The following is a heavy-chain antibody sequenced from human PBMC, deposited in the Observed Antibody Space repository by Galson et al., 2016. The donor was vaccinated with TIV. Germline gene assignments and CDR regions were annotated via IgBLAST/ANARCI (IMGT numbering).Heavy chain of an antibody. CDR3: IRDLGRLRDY. CDR2: IDPTYGGT. Sequence: CKASGNIFTRDYVHWVRQAPGQGLEWMGVIDPTYGGTTFAQKFQALVTMTRDTSTSTVYMEVSGLKSDDTAVYYCIRDLGRLRDYWGQGTLVTVSS. D-gene: IGHD7-27*01. CDR1: GNIFTRDY. V-gene: IGHV1-46*03. J-gene: IGHJ4*02.